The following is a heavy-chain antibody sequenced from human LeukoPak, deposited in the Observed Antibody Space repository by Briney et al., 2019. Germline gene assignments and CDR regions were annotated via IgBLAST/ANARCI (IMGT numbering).Heavy chain of an antibody. V-gene: IGHV1-2*02. J-gene: IGHJ4*02. D-gene: IGHD2-2*01. Sequence: ASVRVSCKTSGYTFTGYHTHWVRQAPGQGLEWMGWINPNSGGTNYAQKFQGRVTMTRDTSISTAYMELSRLRSDDAAVYYCARVPIVVVPAAIDYWGQGTLVTVSS. CDR1: GYTFTGYH. CDR3: ARVPIVVVPAAIDY. CDR2: INPNSGGT.